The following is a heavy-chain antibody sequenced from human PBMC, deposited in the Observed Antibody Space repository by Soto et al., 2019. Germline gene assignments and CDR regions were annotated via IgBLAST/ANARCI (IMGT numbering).Heavy chain of an antibody. V-gene: IGHV6-1*01. CDR3: ARVGGSSEKTNWFDP. Sequence: LTCAISGDSVSSNSAAWNWIRQSPSRGLEWLGRTYYRSKWYNDYAVSVKSRITINPDTSKNQFSLQLNSVTPEDTAVYYCARVGGSSEKTNWFDPWGQGTLVTVSS. J-gene: IGHJ5*02. CDR2: TYYRSKWYN. CDR1: GDSVSSNSAA. D-gene: IGHD6-13*01.